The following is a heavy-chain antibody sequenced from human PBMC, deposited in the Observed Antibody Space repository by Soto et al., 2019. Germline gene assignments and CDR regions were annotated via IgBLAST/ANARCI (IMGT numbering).Heavy chain of an antibody. V-gene: IGHV4-4*02. CDR2: IYHSGST. D-gene: IGHD5-12*01. CDR3: ARGGRWLFDY. J-gene: IGHJ4*02. Sequence: QVQLEESGPGLVKPSGTLSLTCAVSGGSISTDNWWSWVRQAPGKGLEWVGEIYHSGSTNYNTSLKSRLTISIDKSKDQSSLDVRSVTVADTAVYYCARGGRWLFDYWGQGTLVTVSS. CDR1: GGSISTDNW.